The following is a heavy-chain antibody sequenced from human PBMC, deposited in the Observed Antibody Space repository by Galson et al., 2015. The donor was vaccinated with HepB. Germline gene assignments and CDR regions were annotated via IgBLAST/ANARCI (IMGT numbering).Heavy chain of an antibody. CDR3: ARGGVTYYYGSGSSLALGY. D-gene: IGHD3-10*01. CDR1: GYTFTSYY. J-gene: IGHJ4*02. CDR2: INPSGGST. Sequence: SVKVSCKASGYTFTSYYMHWVRQAPGQGLEWMGIINPSGGSTSYAQKFQGRVTMTRDTSTSTVYMELSGLRSEDTAVYYCARGGVTYYYGSGSSLALGYWGQGTLVTVSS. V-gene: IGHV1-46*01.